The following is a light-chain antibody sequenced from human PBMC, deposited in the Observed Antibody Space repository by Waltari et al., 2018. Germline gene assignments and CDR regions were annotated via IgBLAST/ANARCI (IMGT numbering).Light chain of an antibody. CDR2: DDS. J-gene: IGLJ2*01. V-gene: IGLV3-21*02. CDR1: SVGSTS. CDR3: QVWDSISNHVV. Sequence: SYVLTQPPSVSVAPGPTPTIPCGGKSVGSTSVHWYQQKPGQAPELGVYDDSDRPSGVPDRFSGSNSGNTATLTISRVEAGDEADYYCQVWDSISNHVVFGGGTRLTVL.